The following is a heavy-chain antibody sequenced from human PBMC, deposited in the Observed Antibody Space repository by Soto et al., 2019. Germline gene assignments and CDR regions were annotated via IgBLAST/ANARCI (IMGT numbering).Heavy chain of an antibody. CDR3: DRELKGYSYGPGEVY. D-gene: IGHD5-18*01. CDR1: GASITSGDYY. J-gene: IGHJ4*02. CDR2: ISDSGST. Sequence: SETLSLTCSVSGASITSGDYYWNWIRQPPGKGLEWIGYISDSGSTYYNPSLKGRVTISLDASKNQFSVNLSSVTDADTAVYYCDRELKGYSYGPGEVYWGQGTLVTVSS. V-gene: IGHV4-30-4*01.